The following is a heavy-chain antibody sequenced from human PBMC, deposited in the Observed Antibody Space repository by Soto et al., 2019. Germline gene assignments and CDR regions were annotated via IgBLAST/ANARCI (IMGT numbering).Heavy chain of an antibody. CDR1: GYTFTGYY. CDR2: INPNSGGT. J-gene: IGHJ3*02. Sequence: ASVKVSCKASGYTFTGYYMHWVRQAPGQGLEWMGWINPNSGGTNYAQKFQGWVTMTRDTSISTAYMELSRLRSDDTAVYYCASSYHGAYSSLNTNAFDIWGQGTMVTVSS. V-gene: IGHV1-2*04. D-gene: IGHD6-13*01. CDR3: ASSYHGAYSSLNTNAFDI.